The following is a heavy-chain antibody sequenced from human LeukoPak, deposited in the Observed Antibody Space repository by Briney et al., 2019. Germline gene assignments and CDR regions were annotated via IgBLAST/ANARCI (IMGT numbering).Heavy chain of an antibody. D-gene: IGHD3-10*01. CDR3: ARQEKLGQFDY. J-gene: IGHJ4*02. V-gene: IGHV4-59*08. CDR2: VYYSGSA. Sequence: SETLSLTCTVSSGSISSYYWNWIRQPPGKGLEWIGYVYYSGSANYNPSLKSRVTISVDTSKNQFSLKLSSVTAAHTAVYYCARQEKLGQFDYWGEGTLVTVSS. CDR1: SGSISSYY.